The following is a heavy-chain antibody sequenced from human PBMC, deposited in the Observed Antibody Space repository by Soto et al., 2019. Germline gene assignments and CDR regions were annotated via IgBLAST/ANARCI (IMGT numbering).Heavy chain of an antibody. CDR1: GASISVHTYY. J-gene: IGHJ4*02. Sequence: QVYLQESGPGLVKPSQTLSLTCTVSGASISVHTYYWSWVRQLPGKGLESIGHIYNTGSTYYNPSLKSRVTISLYTSKNQFSLKLNSVTAADTAVYYCARDAGGGTGSYYRYFDHWGQGILVTVSS. CDR2: IYNTGST. V-gene: IGHV4-31*03. CDR3: ARDAGGGTGSYYRYFDH. D-gene: IGHD3-10*01.